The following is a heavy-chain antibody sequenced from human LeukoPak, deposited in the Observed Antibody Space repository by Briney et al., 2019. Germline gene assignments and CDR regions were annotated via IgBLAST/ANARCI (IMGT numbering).Heavy chain of an antibody. CDR1: GYTFTSYG. CDR3: ARATGILWFGEAIPH. Sequence: ASVKVSCKASGYTFTSYGISWVRQAPGQGLEWMGWISVYNGNTNYAQNLQGRVTMTTDTSTSTAYMELRSLRSDDTAVYYCARATGILWFGEAIPHWGQGTMVTVSS. V-gene: IGHV1-18*01. D-gene: IGHD3-10*01. J-gene: IGHJ3*01. CDR2: ISVYNGNT.